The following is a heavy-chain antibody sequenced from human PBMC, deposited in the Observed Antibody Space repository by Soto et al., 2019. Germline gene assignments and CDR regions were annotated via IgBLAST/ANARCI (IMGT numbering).Heavy chain of an antibody. CDR2: VRGVDTST. CDR1: GFSFSNYA. J-gene: IGHJ4*02. CDR3: AKGGYASPFDY. Sequence: PGGSLRLSCAASGFSFSNYALTWVRQAPGKGLEWVSTVRGVDTSTYYADSVKGRFTISRDNSMNTLFLDMSSLRAEDTAIYYCAKGGYASPFDYWGLGSLVTGSS. D-gene: IGHD1-1*01. V-gene: IGHV3-23*01.